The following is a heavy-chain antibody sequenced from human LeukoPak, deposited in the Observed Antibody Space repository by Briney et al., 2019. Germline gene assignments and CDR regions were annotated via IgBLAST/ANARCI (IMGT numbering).Heavy chain of an antibody. Sequence: SETLSLTCTVSDDSISSTSYYWGWIRQPPGKGLEWIGSMYSSGSTYYSPSLKSRVTISVDTSKNHFSLMLSSVTAADTAVYYCARGPPDCSSTSCYAFDAFDVWGQGTMVTVSS. CDR3: ARGPPDCSSTSCYAFDAFDV. CDR1: DDSISSTSYY. J-gene: IGHJ3*01. D-gene: IGHD2-2*01. V-gene: IGHV4-39*07. CDR2: MYSSGST.